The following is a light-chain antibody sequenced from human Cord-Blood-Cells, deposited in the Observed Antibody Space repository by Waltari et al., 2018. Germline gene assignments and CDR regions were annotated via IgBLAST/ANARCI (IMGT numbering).Light chain of an antibody. CDR1: SSDVGGYNY. CDR2: EVS. V-gene: IGLV2-14*01. CDR3: SSYTSSSTYV. Sequence: QSALTQPASVSGSPGQSITISCTGTSSDVGGYNYVPWYQQNPGKAPKLMIYEVSNGPSGVSNRFSGSKSGNTASLTISGLQAEDEADYYCSSYTSSSTYVFGTGTKVTVL. J-gene: IGLJ1*01.